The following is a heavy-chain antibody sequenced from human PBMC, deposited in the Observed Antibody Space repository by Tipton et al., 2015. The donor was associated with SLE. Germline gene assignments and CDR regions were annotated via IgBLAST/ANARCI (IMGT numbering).Heavy chain of an antibody. V-gene: IGHV5-10-1*01. CDR3: ARGYCSGGSCSYWYFDL. CDR1: GYSFTSYW. D-gene: IGHD2-15*01. CDR2: IDPSDSYT. J-gene: IGHJ2*01. Sequence: QLVQSGAEVKKPGESLRISCKGSGYSFTSYWISWARQMPGKGLEWMGRIDPSDSYTNYSPSFQGHVTISADKSISTAYLQWSSLKASDTAMYYCARGYCSGGSCSYWYFDLWGRGTLVTVSS.